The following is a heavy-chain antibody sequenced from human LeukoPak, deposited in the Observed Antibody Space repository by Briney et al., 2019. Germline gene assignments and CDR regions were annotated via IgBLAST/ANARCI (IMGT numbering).Heavy chain of an antibody. J-gene: IGHJ4*02. CDR2: IYYSGST. D-gene: IGHD5-18*01. CDR3: ARHRYSYGSYYFDY. CDR1: NGSISSYY. Sequence: NPSETLSLTCTVSNGSISSYYWSWMWQPPGKGLEWIGYIYYSGSTNYNPSLKSRVTISVDTPKNQFSLKLSSVTAADTAVYYCARHRYSYGSYYFDYWGQGTLVTVSS. V-gene: IGHV4-59*08.